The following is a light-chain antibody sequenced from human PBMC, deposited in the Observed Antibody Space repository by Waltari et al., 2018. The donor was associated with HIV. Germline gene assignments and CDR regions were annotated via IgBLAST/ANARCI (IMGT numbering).Light chain of an antibody. CDR2: GAS. CDR3: HHYSSSPIT. Sequence: DIVLTQSPGTLSLSPGERATLSCRASQSVSRNYLAWYEQKYGQAPRLLIYGASSRATGIPDRFSGSGSGTDFTLTISSLEPEDFAVYYCHHYSSSPITFGQGTRLEIK. V-gene: IGKV3-20*01. CDR1: QSVSRNY. J-gene: IGKJ5*01.